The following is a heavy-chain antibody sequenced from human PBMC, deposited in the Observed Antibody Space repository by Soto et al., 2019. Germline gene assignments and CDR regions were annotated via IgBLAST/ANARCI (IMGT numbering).Heavy chain of an antibody. CDR3: ARDSGYFYYYGMDF. CDR2: ISIHNGNT. Sequence: GASVKVSCKASGYTFSPYGISWVRQAPGQGLEWMGWISIHNGNTKKAQKLQDRVSLTTDTSTTTAYMELRSLTSDDTAIYYCARDSGYFYYYGMDFWGQGTTVTVS. V-gene: IGHV1-18*01. J-gene: IGHJ6*02. D-gene: IGHD6-25*01. CDR1: GYTFSPYG.